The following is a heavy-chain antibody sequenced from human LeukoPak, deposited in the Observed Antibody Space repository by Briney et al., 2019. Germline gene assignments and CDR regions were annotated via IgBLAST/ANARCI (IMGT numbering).Heavy chain of an antibody. CDR1: GGSISSYY. CDR3: ARVASLPSGWFDP. V-gene: IGHV4-59*01. Sequence: SETLSLTCTVSGGSISSYYWSWIRQPPGKGLEWIGYIYYSGSTNYNPSLKSRVTISVDTSKNQFSLKLSSVTAADTAVYYCARVASLPSGWFDPRGQGTLVTVSS. D-gene: IGHD2-2*01. J-gene: IGHJ5*02. CDR2: IYYSGST.